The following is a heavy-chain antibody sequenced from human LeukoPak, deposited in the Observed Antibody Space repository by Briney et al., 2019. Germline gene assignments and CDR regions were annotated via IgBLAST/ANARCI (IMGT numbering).Heavy chain of an antibody. Sequence: GGSLRLSCAASGFTFSSYSMNWVRQAPGKGLEWVSYISSSSSTIYYADSVKGRFTISRDNAKNSLYLQMNSLRAEDTAVYYCARGDCSGGSCYLSLTTIDYWGQGTLVTVSS. CDR2: ISSSSSTI. J-gene: IGHJ4*02. V-gene: IGHV3-48*01. CDR1: GFTFSSYS. CDR3: ARGDCSGGSCYLSLTTIDY. D-gene: IGHD2-15*01.